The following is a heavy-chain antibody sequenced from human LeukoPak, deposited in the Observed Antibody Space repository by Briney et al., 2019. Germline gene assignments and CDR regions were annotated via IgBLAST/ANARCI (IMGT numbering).Heavy chain of an antibody. CDR1: GASISSYY. CDR2: IYYTGST. Sequence: PSETLSLTCTVSGASISSYYWSWIRQPPGKGLEWIGYIYYTGSTNYNPSLKSRVTISVDTSKNQFSLKLSSVTAADTAVYYCARDYIWGSYRFTGFDIWGRGTMVTVSS. J-gene: IGHJ3*02. D-gene: IGHD3-16*02. CDR3: ARDYIWGSYRFTGFDI. V-gene: IGHV4-59*01.